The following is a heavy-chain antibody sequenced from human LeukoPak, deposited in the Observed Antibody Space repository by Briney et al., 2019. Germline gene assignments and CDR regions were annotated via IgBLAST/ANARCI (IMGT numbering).Heavy chain of an antibody. CDR3: AKDLYYGGKPRIAFDI. V-gene: IGHV3-23*01. D-gene: IGHD4-23*01. CDR2: IRGSGGST. CDR1: GFTFSSYA. Sequence: GGSLRLSCAASGFTFSSYAMSWVRQAPGKGLEWVSAIRGSGGSTYYADSVKGRFTIPRDNSKNTLYLQMNSLRAEDTAVYYCAKDLYYGGKPRIAFDIWGQGTMVTVSS. J-gene: IGHJ3*02.